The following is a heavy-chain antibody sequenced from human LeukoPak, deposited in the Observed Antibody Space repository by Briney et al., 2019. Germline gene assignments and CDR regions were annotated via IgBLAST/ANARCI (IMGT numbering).Heavy chain of an antibody. D-gene: IGHD3-3*01. Sequence: GGSLRLSCAASGFTFSSYGMPWVRQAPGKGLEWVALISYDGSSKYYADSVKGRFTISRDNSKNTLYLQMNSLRAEDTAVYYCANTYYDFWSGYLGAFDIWGQGTVVTVSS. V-gene: IGHV3-30*18. CDR2: ISYDGSSK. J-gene: IGHJ3*02. CDR1: GFTFSSYG. CDR3: ANTYYDFWSGYLGAFDI.